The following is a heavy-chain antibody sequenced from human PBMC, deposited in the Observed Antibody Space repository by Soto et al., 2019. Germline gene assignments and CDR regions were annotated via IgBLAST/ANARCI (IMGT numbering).Heavy chain of an antibody. V-gene: IGHV4-4*02. Sequence: QVQLQESGPGRVEPAGTLSLTCAVSGGPIRSYNWWRWVRQPPGKGLEWIGGIPHEGGPNYNTSLKSRGTIPGDKAKNHLPLKLNSGTAADAAMYYCARMPYSYYAMDVWGQGTTVTVSS. D-gene: IGHD2-2*01. CDR2: IPHEGGP. CDR1: GGPIRSYNW. J-gene: IGHJ6*02. CDR3: ARMPYSYYAMDV.